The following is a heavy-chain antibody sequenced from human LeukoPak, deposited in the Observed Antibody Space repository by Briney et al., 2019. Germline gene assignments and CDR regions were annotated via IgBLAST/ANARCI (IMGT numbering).Heavy chain of an antibody. CDR1: GFTVSSNY. J-gene: IGHJ3*02. CDR2: IYSGGST. Sequence: PGGSLRLSCAASGFTVSSNYMSWVRQAPGKRLEWVSVIYSGGSTYYADSMKGRFTISTDNSKNTLYLQMNSLRAEDTAMYYCARCISDAFDIWGQGTMVTVSS. V-gene: IGHV3-53*01. D-gene: IGHD2-8*01. CDR3: ARCISDAFDI.